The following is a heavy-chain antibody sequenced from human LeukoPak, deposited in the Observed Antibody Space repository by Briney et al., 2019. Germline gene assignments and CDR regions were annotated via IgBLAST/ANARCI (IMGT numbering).Heavy chain of an antibody. D-gene: IGHD2-15*01. Sequence: SSETLSLTCIVSGGSISSSIYYWAWVRQPPGKGLEWIGTVFYNGATQYSPSLRSRVTISIDTSTNQFSLKLSSVTAADTAVYYCARDSGIVSGGKEIVNWFDPWGQGTLVTVSS. J-gene: IGHJ5*02. CDR3: ARDSGIVSGGKEIVNWFDP. V-gene: IGHV4-39*07. CDR2: VFYNGAT. CDR1: GGSISSSIYY.